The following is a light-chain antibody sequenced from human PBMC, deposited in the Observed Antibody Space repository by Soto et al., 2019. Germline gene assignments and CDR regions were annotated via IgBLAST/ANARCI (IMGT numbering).Light chain of an antibody. CDR2: DTA. CDR1: QFLSSY. V-gene: IGKV3-11*01. J-gene: IGKJ1*01. CDR3: QQYNKCLWT. Sequence: EVALTHSPATPSLAEGETATLSCRASQFLSSYLAWYQQKPRQPPRLLIYDTANRATGIPARFSGTGCGTEFTLTISSLQSEDFAVYYCQQYNKCLWTFGQGTKVEIK.